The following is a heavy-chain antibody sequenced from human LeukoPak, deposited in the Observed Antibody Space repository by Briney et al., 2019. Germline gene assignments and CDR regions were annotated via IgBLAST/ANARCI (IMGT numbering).Heavy chain of an antibody. V-gene: IGHV3-21*01. Sequence: GALRLSCAASGFTFSSYWMNWVRQAPGKGLEWVSSISSSSYIYYADSVKGRFTISRDNAKNSLYLQMNSLRAEDTAVYYCARGHSSWYFDYWGQGTLVTVSS. CDR3: ARGHSSWYFDY. CDR2: ISSSSYI. CDR1: GFTFSSYW. J-gene: IGHJ4*02. D-gene: IGHD6-13*01.